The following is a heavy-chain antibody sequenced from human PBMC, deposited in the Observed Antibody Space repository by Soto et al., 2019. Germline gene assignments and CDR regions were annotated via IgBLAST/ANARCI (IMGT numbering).Heavy chain of an antibody. Sequence: PSETLSLTCTVSGGSISSGGYHRNWIRQHPGKGLEWIGYIYYSGSTYYNPSLKSRVTMSVDTSKNQFSLRLISVTAADTAKYFCAREGNLGRWLQPLDFWGQGTLVTVSS. V-gene: IGHV4-31*03. CDR1: GGSISSGGYH. J-gene: IGHJ4*02. CDR3: AREGNLGRWLQPLDF. D-gene: IGHD5-12*01. CDR2: IYYSGST.